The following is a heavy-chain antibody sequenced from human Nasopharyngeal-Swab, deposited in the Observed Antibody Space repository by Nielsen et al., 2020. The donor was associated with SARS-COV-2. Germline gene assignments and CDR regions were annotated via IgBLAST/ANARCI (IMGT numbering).Heavy chain of an antibody. V-gene: IGHV3-9*01. CDR1: GFTFDDYA. CDR2: ISWNSGST. D-gene: IGHD3-3*01. J-gene: IGHJ5*02. CDR3: ARDLSSRSSDFWSGYSKGDNWFDP. Sequence: GGSLRLSCAASGFTFDDYAMHWVRQAPGKGLELVSGISWNSGSTGYADSVKGRFTISRDNAKNSLYLQMNSLRAEDTALYYCARDLSSRSSDFWSGYSKGDNWFDPWGQGTLVTVSS.